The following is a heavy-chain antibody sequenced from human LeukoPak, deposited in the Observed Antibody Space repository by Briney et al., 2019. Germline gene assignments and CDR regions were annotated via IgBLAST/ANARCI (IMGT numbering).Heavy chain of an antibody. V-gene: IGHV3-9*01. D-gene: IGHD1/OR15-1a*01. J-gene: IGHJ4*02. CDR2: ISWNSGSI. CDR1: GFTFDDYA. Sequence: GGSLRLSCAASGFTFDDYAMHWVRQAPGKGLEWVSGISWNSGSIGYADSVKGRFTISRDDAKKTLYLQMNSLRDEDTALYYCTSALNINIHYWGQGTLVTVSS. CDR3: TSALNINIHY.